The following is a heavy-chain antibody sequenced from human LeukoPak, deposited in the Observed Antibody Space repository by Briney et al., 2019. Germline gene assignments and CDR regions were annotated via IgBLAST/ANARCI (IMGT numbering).Heavy chain of an antibody. V-gene: IGHV3-7*03. CDR3: ATLIRMDV. CDR1: GFTFSSYW. D-gene: IGHD2-21*01. J-gene: IGHJ6*04. CDR2: IKQDGSEK. Sequence: PGGSLTLSCAASGFTFSSYWMSWVRQPPGKGLEWVANIKQDGSEKYYVDAVRGRSTISRDNDKHSLHLQMNSLRDEDTAGYYCATLIRMDVWGKGTTVTVSS.